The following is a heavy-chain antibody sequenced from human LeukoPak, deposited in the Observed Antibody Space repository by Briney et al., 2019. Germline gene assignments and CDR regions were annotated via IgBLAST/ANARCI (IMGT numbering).Heavy chain of an antibody. D-gene: IGHD4-17*01. CDR3: VGLYGDYVDSDY. J-gene: IGHJ4*02. Sequence: GASVKVSCKASGYSFTGYYMHWMRQAPGQGLEWMGWINPNSGGTNYAQKFLGRVTMTRDTSISTAYMELSRLRSDDTAVCYCVGLYGDYVDSDYWGQGTLVTVSS. CDR1: GYSFTGYY. CDR2: INPNSGGT. V-gene: IGHV1-2*02.